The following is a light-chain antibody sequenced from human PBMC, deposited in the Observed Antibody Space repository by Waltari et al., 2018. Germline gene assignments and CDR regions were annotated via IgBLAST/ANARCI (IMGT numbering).Light chain of an antibody. CDR2: DAS. CDR3: QQRSNWHTWT. J-gene: IGKJ1*01. V-gene: IGKV3-11*01. Sequence: EIVLTQSPATLPLSPGERATFSYSASQSVSSYLAWYQQKPGQAPRLLIYDASNRATGIPARFSGSGSGTDLTLTISSLEPEDFAVYYCQQRSNWHTWTFGQGTKVEIK. CDR1: QSVSSY.